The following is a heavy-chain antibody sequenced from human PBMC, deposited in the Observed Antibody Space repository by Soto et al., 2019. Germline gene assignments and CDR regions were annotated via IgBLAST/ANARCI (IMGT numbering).Heavy chain of an antibody. CDR2: ISSSGSTI. CDR1: GFTFSDYY. CDR3: ARVFRDIVVVVAAVEYYFDY. V-gene: IGHV3-11*01. Sequence: GGSLRLSCAASGFTFSDYYMSWIRQAPGKGLEWVSYISSSGSTIYYADSVKGRFTISRDNAKNSLYLQMNSLRAEDTAVYYCARVFRDIVVVVAAVEYYFDYWGQGTLVTVSS. J-gene: IGHJ4*02. D-gene: IGHD2-15*01.